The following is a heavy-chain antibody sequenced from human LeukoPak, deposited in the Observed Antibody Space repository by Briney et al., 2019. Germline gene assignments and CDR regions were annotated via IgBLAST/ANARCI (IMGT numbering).Heavy chain of an antibody. CDR2: IIPIFGTA. Sequence: SVKVSCKASGGTFSSYAISWVRQAPGQGLEWMGGIIPIFGTANYAQKFQGRVTITADESTSTAYMELSSLRSEDTAVYYCARAGIAVAGVLYYWGQGTLSPSPQ. J-gene: IGHJ4*02. D-gene: IGHD6-19*01. V-gene: IGHV1-69*13. CDR1: GGTFSSYA. CDR3: ARAGIAVAGVLYY.